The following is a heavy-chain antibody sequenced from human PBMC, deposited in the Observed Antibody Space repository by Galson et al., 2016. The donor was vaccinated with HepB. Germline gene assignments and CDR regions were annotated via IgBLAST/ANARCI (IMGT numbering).Heavy chain of an antibody. CDR3: AKIRGVDV. CDR2: ISSSATTI. Sequence: SLRLSCAASGIIFSSHSMNWVRQAPGKGLEWLSYISSSATTIYYAGSVKGRFTVSRDNAKNSLFLQMNSLRAEDTAVYYCAKIRGVDVWGRGTTVSVSS. J-gene: IGHJ6*02. CDR1: GIIFSSHS. V-gene: IGHV3-48*04. D-gene: IGHD3-16*01.